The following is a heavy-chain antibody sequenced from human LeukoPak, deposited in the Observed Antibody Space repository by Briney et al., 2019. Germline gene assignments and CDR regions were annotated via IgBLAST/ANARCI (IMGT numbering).Heavy chain of an antibody. Sequence: GGSLRLSCAASGFTFSYYAMSWVRQAPGEGLEWVSGITGTDGSTYYAESVKGRFTISRDNSKSALYLQMNSLRAEDTALYYCAKAFNYGSGYNYKTFDSWGQGTLVTVSS. D-gene: IGHD3-10*01. J-gene: IGHJ4*02. V-gene: IGHV3-23*01. CDR1: GFTFSYYA. CDR2: ITGTDGST. CDR3: AKAFNYGSGYNYKTFDS.